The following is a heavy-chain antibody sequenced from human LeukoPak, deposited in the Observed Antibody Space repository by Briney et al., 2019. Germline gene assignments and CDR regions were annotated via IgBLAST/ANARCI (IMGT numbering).Heavy chain of an antibody. CDR2: INPNSGGT. V-gene: IGHV1-2*02. J-gene: IGHJ4*02. CDR1: GYTFTGYH. Sequence: GASVKVSCKAFGYTFTGYHIHWVRQAPGQGLEWMGRINPNSGGTKYAQKFQDRVIMIRDTSINTAYMELSRLRSDDTAVYYCARSEDWNYGRGGARFDYWGQGTLATVSS. CDR3: ARSEDWNYGRGGARFDY. D-gene: IGHD1-7*01.